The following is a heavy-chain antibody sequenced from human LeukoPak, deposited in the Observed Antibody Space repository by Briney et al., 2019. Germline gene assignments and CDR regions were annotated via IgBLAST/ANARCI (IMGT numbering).Heavy chain of an antibody. V-gene: IGHV4-39*01. CDR3: ARNRGASSWSDYYFDF. CDR2: IYYSGKT. CDR1: GGSISSSSYY. Sequence: SETLSLTCTVSGGSISSSSYYWDWIRQPPGKGLEWIGSIYYSGKTYYNPSLKSRVTISVDTSKNQFYLRVTSVTAADTAVYYCARNRGASSWSDYYFDFWGQGALVTVSS. J-gene: IGHJ4*02. D-gene: IGHD6-13*01.